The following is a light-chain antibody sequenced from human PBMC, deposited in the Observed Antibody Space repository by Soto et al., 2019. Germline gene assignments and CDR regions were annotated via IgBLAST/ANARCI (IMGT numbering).Light chain of an antibody. CDR3: QQCYSTPPT. J-gene: IGKJ2*01. Sequence: DIQMTQSPSSLSASVGDRVTITCRASQSISSYLNWYQQKPGKAPKPLIYVASSLQSGVPSRFSGSGSRTHFTLTISSLQPEDFPTYYCQQCYSTPPTFGQGTKLEIK. CDR1: QSISSY. V-gene: IGKV1-39*01. CDR2: VAS.